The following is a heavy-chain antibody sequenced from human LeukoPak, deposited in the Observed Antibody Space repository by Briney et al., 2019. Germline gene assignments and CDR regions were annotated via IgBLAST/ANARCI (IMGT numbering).Heavy chain of an antibody. D-gene: IGHD3/OR15-3a*01. CDR3: ARVGSDWDFAY. CDR1: GFTFSSYS. J-gene: IGHJ4*02. Sequence: PGGSLRLSCAASGFTFSSYSMNWVRQPPGKGLEWVSSISSSSSYIYYADSVKGRFTISRDNAKNSLNLQMNSLRAEDTAVYYCARVGSDWDFAYWGQGTLVTVSS. CDR2: ISSSSSYI. V-gene: IGHV3-21*01.